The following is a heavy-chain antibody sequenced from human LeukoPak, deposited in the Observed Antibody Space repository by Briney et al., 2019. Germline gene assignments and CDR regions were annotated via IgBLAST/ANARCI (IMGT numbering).Heavy chain of an antibody. J-gene: IGHJ6*04. Sequence: GESLKISCMGSGYSFTSYWIGWVRQMPGKGLEWVSYISSSGSTIYYADSVKGRFTISRDNAKNSLYLQMNSLRAEDTAVYYCAELGITMIGGVWGKGTTVTISS. CDR2: ISSSGSTI. D-gene: IGHD3-10*02. V-gene: IGHV3-48*04. CDR3: AELGITMIGGV. CDR1: GYSFTSYW.